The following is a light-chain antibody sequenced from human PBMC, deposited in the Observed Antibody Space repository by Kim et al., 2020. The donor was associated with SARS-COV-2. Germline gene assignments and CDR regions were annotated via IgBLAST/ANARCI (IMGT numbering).Light chain of an antibody. V-gene: IGKV3-20*01. CDR1: QSVSSSY. CDR3: QQYGSSPLT. J-gene: IGKJ4*01. CDR2: GAS. Sequence: EIELTQSPGTLSLSPGERATLACRASQSVSSSYLAWYQQKPGQAPRLHIYGASSRATGIPDRFSGSGSGTDFTLTISRLEPEDFAVYYCQQYGSSPLTFGGGTKVDIK.